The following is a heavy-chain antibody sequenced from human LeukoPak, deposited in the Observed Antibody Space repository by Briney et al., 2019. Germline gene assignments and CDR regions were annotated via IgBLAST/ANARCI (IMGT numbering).Heavy chain of an antibody. CDR2: IWYDGSNK. J-gene: IGHJ4*02. CDR3: ARDSNSGSPDY. V-gene: IGHV3-33*01. D-gene: IGHD1-26*01. Sequence: GGSLRLSCAASGFTFSSYGMHWVRQAPGKGLEWVAVIWYDGSNKYYADSVKGRFTISRDNSKNTLYLQMSSLRAEDTAVYYCARDSNSGSPDYWGQGTLVTVSS. CDR1: GFTFSSYG.